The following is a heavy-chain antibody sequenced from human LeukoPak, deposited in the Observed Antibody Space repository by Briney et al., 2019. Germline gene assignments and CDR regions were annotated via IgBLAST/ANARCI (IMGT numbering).Heavy chain of an antibody. CDR3: ARDVGSIIDS. Sequence: SETLSLTCTVSGGSISSGSYYWSWIRQPAGKGLEWIGYIHYRGSSNYSPALKSRVSISVDTSRMQFSLRLNSVTAADTAVYFCARDVGSIIDSWGQGILVTISS. CDR2: IHYRGSS. D-gene: IGHD1-26*01. V-gene: IGHV4-61*10. CDR1: GGSISSGSYY. J-gene: IGHJ4*02.